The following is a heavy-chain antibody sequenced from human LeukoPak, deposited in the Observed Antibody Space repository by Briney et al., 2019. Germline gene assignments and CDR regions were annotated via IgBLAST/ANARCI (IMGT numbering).Heavy chain of an antibody. CDR3: AREGGVGNLGGFYYYYMDV. V-gene: IGHV4-4*07. Sequence: SETLSLTCTVSGGSISSYYWSWIRQPAGKGLEWIGRIYTSGSTNYNPSLKSRVTISVDTSKNQFSLKLSSVTAADTAVYYCAREGGVGNLGGFYYYYMDVWGKGTTVTVSS. J-gene: IGHJ6*03. CDR1: GGSISSYY. CDR2: IYTSGST. D-gene: IGHD3-16*01.